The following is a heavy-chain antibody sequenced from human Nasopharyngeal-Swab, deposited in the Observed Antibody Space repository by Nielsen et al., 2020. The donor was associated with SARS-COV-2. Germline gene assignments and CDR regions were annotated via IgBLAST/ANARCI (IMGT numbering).Heavy chain of an antibody. V-gene: IGHV2-70*01. CDR2: IDWDEDK. CDR1: GFSLNTSGMC. J-gene: IGHJ4*02. D-gene: IGHD6-19*01. CDR3: ARNPPRGSGFDF. Sequence: SGPTPVKPTQTLTLTCTFSGFSLNTSGMCLTWIRQPPGKALEWLALIDWDEDKYYSTFLKTRLTISKDTSKNQVVLTMTNMDQADTATYYCARNPPRGSGFDFWGQGILVTVSS.